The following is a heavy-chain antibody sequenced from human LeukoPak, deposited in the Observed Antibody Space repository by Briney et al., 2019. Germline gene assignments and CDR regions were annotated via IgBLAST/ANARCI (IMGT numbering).Heavy chain of an antibody. CDR2: IYTSGST. CDR3: ARGQGDSGSYYNYYYYYMDV. J-gene: IGHJ6*03. CDR1: GGSISSGGYY. Sequence: SETLSLTCTVSGGSISSGGYYWSWIRQPAGKGLEWIGRIYTSGSTNYNPSLKSRVTMSVDTSKNQFSLKLSSVTAADTAVYYCARGQGDSGSYYNYYYYYMDVWGKGTTVTVSS. D-gene: IGHD1-26*01. V-gene: IGHV4-61*02.